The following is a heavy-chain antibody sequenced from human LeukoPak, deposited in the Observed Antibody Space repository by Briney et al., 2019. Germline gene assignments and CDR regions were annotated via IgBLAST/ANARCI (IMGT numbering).Heavy chain of an antibody. D-gene: IGHD4-17*01. CDR1: RGSLISYY. J-gene: IGHJ6*03. V-gene: IGHV4-4*09. CDR2: IFTSRSI. Sequence: KPPESLSVTRTEPRGSLISYYWSSVRQHPREGREWSGYIFTSRSITYNPSPKSRVTISVDTSKNQFSLKLSAVTAADTAVYYWARHRYGAYYHMDVWGKGTTVTVSS. CDR3: ARHRYGAYYHMDV.